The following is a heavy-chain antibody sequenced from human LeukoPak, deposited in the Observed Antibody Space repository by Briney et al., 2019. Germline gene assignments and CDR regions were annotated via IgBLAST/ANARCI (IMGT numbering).Heavy chain of an antibody. CDR3: ARENSGSYYYYYYMDV. Sequence: SQTLSLTCTVSGGSISSGDYYWSWIRQPAGKGLEWIGRIYTSGSTNYNPSLKSRVTMSVDTSKNQFSLKLSSVTAADTAVYYCARENSGSYYYYYYMDVWGKGTTVTVSS. D-gene: IGHD1-26*01. CDR1: GGSISSGDYY. CDR2: IYTSGST. J-gene: IGHJ6*03. V-gene: IGHV4-61*02.